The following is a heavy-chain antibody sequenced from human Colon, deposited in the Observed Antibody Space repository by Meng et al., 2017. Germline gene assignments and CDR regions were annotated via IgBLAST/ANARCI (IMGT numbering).Heavy chain of an antibody. CDR1: GDSVSSNSAA. D-gene: IGHD3-22*01. J-gene: IGHJ4*02. V-gene: IGHV6-1*01. Sequence: QVQRQQAGPGRVKPSQPRSLPCAISGDSVSSNSAAWNWIRQSPSRGLEWLGRTYYRSKWYNDYAVSVKSRITINPDTSKNQFSLQLNSVTPEDTAVYYCARDSSSSAYSPFDYWGQGTLVTVSS. CDR2: TYYRSKWYN. CDR3: ARDSSSSAYSPFDY.